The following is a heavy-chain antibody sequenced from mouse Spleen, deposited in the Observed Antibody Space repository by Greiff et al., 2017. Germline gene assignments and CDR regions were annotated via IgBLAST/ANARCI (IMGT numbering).Heavy chain of an antibody. CDR1: GYAFRSSW. CDR2: IYPGDGDT. CDR3: ARRGYDGYYFDY. Sequence: QVQLQQSGPELVKPGASVKISCKASGYAFRSSWMNWVKQRPGKGLEWIGRIYPGDGDTNYNGKFKGKATLTADKSSSTAYMQLSSLTSEDSAVYFCARRGYDGYYFDYWGQGTTLTVSS. J-gene: IGHJ2*01. V-gene: IGHV1-82*01. D-gene: IGHD2-2*01.